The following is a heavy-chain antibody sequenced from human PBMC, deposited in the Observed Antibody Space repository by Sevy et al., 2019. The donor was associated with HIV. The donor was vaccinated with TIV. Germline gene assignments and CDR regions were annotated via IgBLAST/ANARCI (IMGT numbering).Heavy chain of an antibody. D-gene: IGHD5-12*01. Sequence: QTLSLTCAVSGGSITSGGYSWSWIRQPPGKGLEWIGYIHPGGSTYYNPSLKTRVTISVDTSKNQFSLKVTSVTAADTAVYYCARVHGYLHYFDSWGQGTLVTVSS. J-gene: IGHJ4*02. CDR2: IHPGGST. CDR1: GGSITSGGYS. CDR3: ARVHGYLHYFDS. V-gene: IGHV4-30-2*01.